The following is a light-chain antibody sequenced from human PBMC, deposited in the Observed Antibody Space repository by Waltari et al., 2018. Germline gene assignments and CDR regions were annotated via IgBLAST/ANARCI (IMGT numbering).Light chain of an antibody. J-gene: IGKJ1*01. CDR3: QQSFSSPWT. Sequence: DIQMTQSPSSLSASVGDTVTVTCRESQNIRTHLNWYQQKPATAPKLLIYAASTLHRGVPSRFSASASGTDFTLTVTNLQPDDFAVYFCQQSFSSPWTFGQGTRV. CDR1: QNIRTH. CDR2: AAS. V-gene: IGKV1-39*01.